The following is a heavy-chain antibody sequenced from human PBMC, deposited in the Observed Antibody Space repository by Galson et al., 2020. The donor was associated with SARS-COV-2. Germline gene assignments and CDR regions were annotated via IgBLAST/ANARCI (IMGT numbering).Heavy chain of an antibody. Sequence: GGSLRLSCAASGFTFSNDWMTWVRQAPGKGLEWVGRIKSTTDGGTPDYAAPVKGRFTISRDDSKNTLNVQMTSLATEDTAVSYCSAGGGTASRRGAYWGQGTLVTVSS. CDR3: SAGGGTASRRGAY. CDR2: IKSTTDGGTP. J-gene: IGHJ4*02. V-gene: IGHV3-15*01. CDR1: GFTFSNDW. D-gene: IGHD3-16*01.